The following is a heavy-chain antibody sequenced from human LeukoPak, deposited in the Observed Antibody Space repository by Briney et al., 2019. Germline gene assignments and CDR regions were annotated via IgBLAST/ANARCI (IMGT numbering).Heavy chain of an antibody. J-gene: IGHJ4*02. Sequence: GGSLRLSCAASGFTFSSYAMSWVRQAPGKGLEWVSAISGSGGSTYYADSVKGRFTISRDNSKNTLYLQMNSLRAEDTAVYYCAKDPVLGYSYGYPFLCDYWGQGTLVTVSS. CDR3: AKDPVLGYSYGYPFLCDY. CDR2: ISGSGGST. V-gene: IGHV3-23*01. D-gene: IGHD5-18*01. CDR1: GFTFSSYA.